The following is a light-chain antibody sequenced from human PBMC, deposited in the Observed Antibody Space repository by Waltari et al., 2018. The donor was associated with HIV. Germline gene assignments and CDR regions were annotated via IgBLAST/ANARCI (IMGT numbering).Light chain of an antibody. V-gene: IGLV3-10*01. CDR1: TLPKKY. Sequence: SYELTQPPSVSVSPGQTARITCSGDTLPKKYAHWYQKKSGQAPVLVIYEDIKRPSGIPGGFSGSSSGTMAILTISGAQVEDEADYYGYSTESSGTHRVFGGGTKLTVL. CDR3: YSTESSGTHRV. J-gene: IGLJ3*02. CDR2: EDI.